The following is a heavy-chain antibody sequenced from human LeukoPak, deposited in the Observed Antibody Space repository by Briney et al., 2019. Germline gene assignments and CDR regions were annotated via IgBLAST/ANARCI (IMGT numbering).Heavy chain of an antibody. CDR3: ARDQGSWAAFDI. D-gene: IGHD6-13*01. Sequence: SETLSLTCTVSGYSISSGYYWGWIRQPPGKGLEWIGSIYHSGSTYYNPSLKSRVTISVDTSKNQFSLKLSSVTAADTAVYYCARDQGSWAAFDIWGQGTMVTVSS. J-gene: IGHJ3*02. CDR1: GYSISSGYY. CDR2: IYHSGST. V-gene: IGHV4-38-2*02.